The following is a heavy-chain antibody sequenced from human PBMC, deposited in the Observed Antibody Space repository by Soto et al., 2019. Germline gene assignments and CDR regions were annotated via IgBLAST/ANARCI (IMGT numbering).Heavy chain of an antibody. D-gene: IGHD3-22*01. CDR3: AADHYYYDSSGYYYRHYYYGMDV. CDR2: IVVGSGNT. J-gene: IGHJ6*02. CDR1: GFTFTSSA. V-gene: IGHV1-58*01. Sequence: ASVKVSCKASGFTFTSSAVQWVRQARGQRLEWIGWIVVGSGNTNYAQKFQERVTITRDMSTSTVYMGLSSLRSEDTAVYYCAADHYYYDSSGYYYRHYYYGMDVWGQGTTVTVSS.